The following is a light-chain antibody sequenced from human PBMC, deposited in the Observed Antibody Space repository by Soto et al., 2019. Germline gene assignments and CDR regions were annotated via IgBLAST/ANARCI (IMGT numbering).Light chain of an antibody. J-gene: IGLJ3*02. CDR1: SGSVSTSYY. CDR3: VLYMGSGIRV. CDR2: STN. V-gene: IGLV8-61*01. Sequence: QTVVTQEPSFSVSPGGTVTLTCGLSSGSVSTSYYPSWYQQTPGQAPRTLIYSTNTRSSGVPDRFSGSILGNKAALTITGAQADDESDYYCVLYMGSGIRVFGGWTKVTVL.